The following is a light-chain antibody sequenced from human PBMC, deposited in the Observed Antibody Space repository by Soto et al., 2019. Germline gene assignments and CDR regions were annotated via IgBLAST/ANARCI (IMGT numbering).Light chain of an antibody. CDR2: AAS. Sequence: DIQMTQSPSSLSASVGDRDTITCRASQRISSYLNWYQQQPGKAPKLLIYAASSLQSGVPSRFSGSGSGTDITLTISSLQPEDFATYYCQQSYSTLEWTFGQGTKVEIK. J-gene: IGKJ1*01. V-gene: IGKV1-39*01. CDR3: QQSYSTLEWT. CDR1: QRISSY.